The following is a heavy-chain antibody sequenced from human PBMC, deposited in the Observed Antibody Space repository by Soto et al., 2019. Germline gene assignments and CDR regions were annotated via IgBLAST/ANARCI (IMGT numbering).Heavy chain of an antibody. CDR1: GGSFSGYY. J-gene: IGHJ4*02. CDR3: ARDFRGYSYGFDY. V-gene: IGHV4-34*01. CDR2: INHSGST. Sequence: PSETLSLTCAVYGGSFSGYYWSWIRQPPGKGLEWIGEINHSGSTNYNPSLKSRVTISVDTSKNQFSLKLSSVTAADTAVYYCARDFRGYSYGFDYRGQGTLVTVS. D-gene: IGHD5-18*01.